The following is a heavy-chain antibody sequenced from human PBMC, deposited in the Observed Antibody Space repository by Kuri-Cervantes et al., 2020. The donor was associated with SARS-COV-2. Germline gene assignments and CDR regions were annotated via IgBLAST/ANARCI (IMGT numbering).Heavy chain of an antibody. CDR3: ARGGPVRFLEWLSRDDAFDI. Sequence: GGSLRLSCAASGFTFSSYWMSWVRQAPGKGLEWVANIKQDGSEKYYVDSVKGRFTISRDNAKNSLYLQMNSLRAEDMAVYYCARGGPVRFLEWLSRDDAFDIWGQGTMVTVSS. CDR1: GFTFSSYW. CDR2: IKQDGSEK. J-gene: IGHJ3*02. D-gene: IGHD3-3*01. V-gene: IGHV3-7*01.